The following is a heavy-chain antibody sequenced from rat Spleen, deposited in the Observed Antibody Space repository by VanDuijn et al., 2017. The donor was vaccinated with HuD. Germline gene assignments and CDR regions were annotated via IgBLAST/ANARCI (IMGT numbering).Heavy chain of an antibody. CDR2: MRYNGDT. J-gene: IGHJ3*01. V-gene: IGHV2-63*01. CDR3: TRSYGVYTQHWFAY. CDR1: GFSLTSYN. D-gene: IGHD1-11*01. Sequence: QVQLKESGPGLVQPSQTLSLTCTVSGFSLTSYNVHWVRQPPGKGLEWMGRMRYNGDTSYNSALKSRLSISRDTSKNQVFLKMNSLQTDDTAIYFCTRSYGVYTQHWFAYWGQGTLVTVSS.